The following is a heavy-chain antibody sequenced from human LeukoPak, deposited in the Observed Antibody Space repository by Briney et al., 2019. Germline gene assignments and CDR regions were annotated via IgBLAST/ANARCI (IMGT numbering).Heavy chain of an antibody. CDR3: ARIRPGNYFDY. D-gene: IGHD6-6*01. J-gene: IGHJ4*02. Sequence: QAGGSLRLSCAASGFTFDDYGMSWVRQAPGKGLEWVSGINWNGGSTGYADSVKGRFTISRDNARNSVHVQMNSLRAEDTAVYFCARIRPGNYFDYWGQGALVTVSP. CDR1: GFTFDDYG. V-gene: IGHV3-20*04. CDR2: INWNGGST.